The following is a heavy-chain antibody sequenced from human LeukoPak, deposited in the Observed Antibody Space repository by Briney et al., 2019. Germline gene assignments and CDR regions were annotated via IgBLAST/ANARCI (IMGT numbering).Heavy chain of an antibody. V-gene: IGHV1-8*01. CDR2: RNPNSGNT. J-gene: IGHJ4*02. CDR1: GYTFTSYD. Sequence: ASVKVSCKASGYTFTSYDINWVRQATGQGLEWMGWRNPNSGNTGYAQKFQGRVTMTRNTSISTAYMELSSLRSEDTAVYYCARHTGSLYDFWSGYIDYWGQGTLVTVSS. D-gene: IGHD3-3*01. CDR3: ARHTGSLYDFWSGYIDY.